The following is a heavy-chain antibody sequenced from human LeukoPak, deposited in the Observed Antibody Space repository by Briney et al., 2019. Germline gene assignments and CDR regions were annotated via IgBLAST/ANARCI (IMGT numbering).Heavy chain of an antibody. CDR3: ASLYSSSWYEGNWFDP. CDR2: IYYSGST. D-gene: IGHD6-13*01. V-gene: IGHV4-39*07. Sequence: SETLSLTCTVSGGSISSGSYYWGWIRQPPGKGLEWIGSIYYSGSTYYNPSLKSRVTISVDTSKNQFSLKLSSVTAADTAVYYCASLYSSSWYEGNWFDPWGQGTLVTVSS. CDR1: GGSISSGSYY. J-gene: IGHJ5*02.